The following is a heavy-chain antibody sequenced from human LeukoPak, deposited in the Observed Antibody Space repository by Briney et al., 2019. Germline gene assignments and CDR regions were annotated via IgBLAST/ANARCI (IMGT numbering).Heavy chain of an antibody. V-gene: IGHV3-33*01. Sequence: VGALRLSCAAPGFTFSSYGMRWVRQAPGKGLEWVAVIWYDGSNKYYADSVKGRFTISRDNSKNTLYLQMNSLRAEDTAVYYCAREALYDSKSGMDVWGQGTTVTVSS. CDR1: GFTFSSYG. J-gene: IGHJ6*02. D-gene: IGHD3-22*01. CDR2: IWYDGSNK. CDR3: AREALYDSKSGMDV.